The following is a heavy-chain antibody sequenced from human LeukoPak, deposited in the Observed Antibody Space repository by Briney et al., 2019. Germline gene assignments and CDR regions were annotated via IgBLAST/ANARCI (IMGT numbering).Heavy chain of an antibody. V-gene: IGHV3-7*01. CDR2: IKQDGSEK. CDR1: GFTFSSYW. J-gene: IGHJ4*02. D-gene: IGHD6-19*01. Sequence: GGSLRLSCAASGFTFSSYWMSWVRQAPGKGLEWVANIKQDGSEKYYVDSVKGRFTISRGNAKNSLYLQMNSLRAEDTAVYYCARDLPAFSSGWYYFDYWGQGTLVTVSS. CDR3: ARDLPAFSSGWYYFDY.